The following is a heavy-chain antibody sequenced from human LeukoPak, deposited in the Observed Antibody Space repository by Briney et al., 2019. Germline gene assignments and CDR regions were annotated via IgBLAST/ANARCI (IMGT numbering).Heavy chain of an antibody. Sequence: ASVKVSCKASGYTFTGYYIHWVRQAPGQGLEWMGWINPNSGGTNYAQKFQGRVTMTRDTSISTAYMELSRLTSDDTAVYFCARDVEFASGTNFPYWGQGTLVTVSS. CDR1: GYTFTGYY. V-gene: IGHV1-2*02. CDR3: ARDVEFASGTNFPY. CDR2: INPNSGGT. J-gene: IGHJ4*02. D-gene: IGHD6-13*01.